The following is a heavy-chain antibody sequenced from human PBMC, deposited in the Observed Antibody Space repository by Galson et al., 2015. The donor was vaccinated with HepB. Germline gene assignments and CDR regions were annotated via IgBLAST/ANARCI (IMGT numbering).Heavy chain of an antibody. CDR3: ARDPGKDEAIDY. CDR1: GFVFKKFG. V-gene: IGHV3-33*01. J-gene: IGHJ4*02. CDR2: MWHDGKWK. Sequence: SLRLSCATSGFVFKKFGMHWVRQAPGKGLEWLAVMWHDGKWKHYSESMEGRFTISKDKSGNTMFLQLDSLRVEDTGIYYCARDPGKDEAIDYWGQGTLVTV. D-gene: IGHD3-10*01.